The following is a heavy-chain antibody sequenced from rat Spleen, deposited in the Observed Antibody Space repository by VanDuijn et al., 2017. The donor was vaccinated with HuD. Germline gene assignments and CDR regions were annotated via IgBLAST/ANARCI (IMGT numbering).Heavy chain of an antibody. D-gene: IGHD1-10*01. Sequence: EVQLVESGGGLVQPGRSMKLSCVASGFTFSNCDMAWVRQAPKKGLEWVAYISYNGGSTYYRDSVKGRFTISRDNRKSTLYLQMDSLRSEDTATYYCTRGGNYALDAWGQGTSVTVSS. CDR1: GFTFSNCD. V-gene: IGHV5-25*01. CDR2: ISYNGGST. J-gene: IGHJ4*01. CDR3: TRGGNYALDA.